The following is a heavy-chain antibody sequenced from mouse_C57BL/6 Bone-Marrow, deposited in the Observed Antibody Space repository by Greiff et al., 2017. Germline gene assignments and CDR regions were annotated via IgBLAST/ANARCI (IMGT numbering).Heavy chain of an antibody. CDR1: GYTFTSYG. CDR2: IYPRSGNT. J-gene: IGHJ4*01. V-gene: IGHV1-81*01. D-gene: IGHD1-1*01. CDR3: ANDYYGYAMDY. Sequence: VQLQESGAELARPGASVKLSCKASGYTFTSYGISWVKQRTGQGLEWIGEIYPRSGNTYYNEKFKGKATLTADKSSSTAYMELRSLTSEDSAVYFCANDYYGYAMDYWGQGTSVTVSS.